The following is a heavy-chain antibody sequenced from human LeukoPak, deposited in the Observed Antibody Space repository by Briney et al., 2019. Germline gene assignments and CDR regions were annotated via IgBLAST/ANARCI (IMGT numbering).Heavy chain of an antibody. V-gene: IGHV3-48*01. D-gene: IGHD5-18*01. CDR2: ISSSSSTI. J-gene: IGHJ4*02. Sequence: GGSLRLSCAASGFTFSSYSMNWVRQAPGKGLEWVSYISSSSSTIYYADSVKGRFTISRDNAKNSLYLQMNSLRAEDTAVYYCASVDTAMVTGIDYWGQGTLVTVSS. CDR3: ASVDTAMVTGIDY. CDR1: GFTFSSYS.